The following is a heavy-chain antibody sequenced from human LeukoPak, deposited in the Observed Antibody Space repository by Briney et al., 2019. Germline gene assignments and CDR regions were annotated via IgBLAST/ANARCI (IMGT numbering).Heavy chain of an antibody. Sequence: GESLTISCTASGYSFTNYWIAWVRQMPGAGLEWMGTIYPGDSDARHSPAFQGQFTLSVDRSTTTAYLQWPSLRASDTAMYYCARPYSTGIRDAYDMWGQGTMVIVSS. CDR3: ARPYSTGIRDAYDM. D-gene: IGHD2/OR15-2a*01. J-gene: IGHJ3*02. CDR2: IYPGDSDA. V-gene: IGHV5-51*01. CDR1: GYSFTNYW.